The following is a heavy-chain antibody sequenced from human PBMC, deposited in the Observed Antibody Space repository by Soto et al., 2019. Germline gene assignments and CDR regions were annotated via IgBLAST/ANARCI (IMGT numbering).Heavy chain of an antibody. V-gene: IGHV1-3*01. Sequence: ASVKVSCKASGYTFTSYAMHSVRQAPGQRLEWMGWINAGNGNTKYSQKFQGRVTITRDTSASTAYMELSSLRSEDTAVYYCAINYETEQEVLQNWFDPWGQGTLVTVSS. CDR1: GYTFTSYA. CDR2: INAGNGNT. D-gene: IGHD3-22*01. CDR3: AINYETEQEVLQNWFDP. J-gene: IGHJ5*02.